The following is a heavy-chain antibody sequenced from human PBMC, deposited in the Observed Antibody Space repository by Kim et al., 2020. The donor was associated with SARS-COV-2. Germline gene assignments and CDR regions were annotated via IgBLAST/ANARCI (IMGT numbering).Heavy chain of an antibody. D-gene: IGHD4-17*01. Sequence: ASVKVSCKASGYTFTSYAMNWVRQAPGQGLEWMGWINTNTGNPTYAQGFTGRFVFSLDTSVSTAYLQISSLKAEDTAVYYCARVGYGDYALGDDYWGQGTLVTVSS. CDR1: GYTFTSYA. V-gene: IGHV7-4-1*02. J-gene: IGHJ4*02. CDR2: INTNTGNP. CDR3: ARVGYGDYALGDDY.